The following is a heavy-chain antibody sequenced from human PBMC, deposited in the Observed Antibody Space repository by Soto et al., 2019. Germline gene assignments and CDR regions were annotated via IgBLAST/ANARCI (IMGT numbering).Heavy chain of an antibody. V-gene: IGHV3-74*01. J-gene: IGHJ4*02. D-gene: IGHD3-22*01. CDR3: AGGDGERYDGNGYLGRH. CDR1: GFTFSSYW. CDR2: IKSDGSGT. Sequence: EVQLVESGGGLVQPGESLTLSCAASGFTFSSYWMHWVRQAPGKGLVWVSRIKSDGSGTYYADSVKGRLTISRDNAKNPLYLQMNSLRVEDKAVYFCAGGDGERYDGNGYLGRHWGQGTLVTVSS.